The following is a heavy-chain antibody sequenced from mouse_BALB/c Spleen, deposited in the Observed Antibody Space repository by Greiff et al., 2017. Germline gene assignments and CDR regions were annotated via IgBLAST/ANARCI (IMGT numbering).Heavy chain of an antibody. J-gene: IGHJ4*01. CDR3: ATYDGYYYAMDY. D-gene: IGHD2-3*01. V-gene: IGHV5-6-5*01. Sequence: EVKVVESGGGLVKPGGSLKLSCAASGFTFSSYAMSWVRQTPEKRLEWVASISSGGSTYYPDSVKGRFTISRDNARNILYLQMSSLRSEDTAMYYCATYDGYYYAMDYWGQGTSVTVSS. CDR2: ISSGGST. CDR1: GFTFSSYA.